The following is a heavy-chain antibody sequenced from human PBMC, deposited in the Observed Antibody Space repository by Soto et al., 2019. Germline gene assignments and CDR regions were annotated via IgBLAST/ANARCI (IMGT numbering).Heavy chain of an antibody. D-gene: IGHD3-10*01. J-gene: IGHJ4*02. CDR1: GFTFSSYG. CDR2: ISYDGSNK. Sequence: PXGSLRLSYAASGFTFSSYGVHWVRQAPGKGLEWVAVISYDGSNKYYADSVKGRFTISRDNSKNTLYLQMNGLRAEDTAVYYCAKDGIGGRSEGNYFDYWGQGTLVTVPS. CDR3: AKDGIGGRSEGNYFDY. V-gene: IGHV3-30*18.